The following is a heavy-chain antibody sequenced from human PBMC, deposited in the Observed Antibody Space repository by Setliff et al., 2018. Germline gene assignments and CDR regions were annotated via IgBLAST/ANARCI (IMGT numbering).Heavy chain of an antibody. Sequence: KPSETLSLTCSVSGDSMSGASIWSWIRQPPGRGLEFMGYVFPNGASKYDPSFKSRPTISVDTSKNQFSLKLTSVTAADTAFYFCAKGGTYRYFDFWGQGTLVTVS. CDR2: VFPNGAS. CDR1: GDSMSGAS. D-gene: IGHD1-1*01. CDR3: AKGGTYRYFDF. J-gene: IGHJ4*02. V-gene: IGHV4-59*03.